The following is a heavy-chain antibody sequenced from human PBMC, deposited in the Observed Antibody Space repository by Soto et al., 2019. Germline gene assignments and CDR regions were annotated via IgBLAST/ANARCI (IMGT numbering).Heavy chain of an antibody. V-gene: IGHV4-4*02. CDR3: ARLYGTRYYLNGLDV. CDR2: IYYSGST. D-gene: IGHD2-2*01. J-gene: IGHJ6*02. Sequence: PSETLSLTCTVSGASISSTHWWNWVRQPPGKGLEWVGEIYYSGSTNLNPSLESRVTLSVDKSKNQFSLRMTSVTAADTAVYFCARLYGTRYYLNGLDVWGQGTTVTVSS. CDR1: GASISSTHW.